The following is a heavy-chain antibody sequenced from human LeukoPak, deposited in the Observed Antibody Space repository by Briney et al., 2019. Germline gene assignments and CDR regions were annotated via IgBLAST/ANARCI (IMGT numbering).Heavy chain of an antibody. J-gene: IGHJ5*02. CDR1: GGSISSYY. CDR3: ARVWYGDYIWFDP. D-gene: IGHD4-17*01. V-gene: IGHV4-59*01. CDR2: IYYSGST. Sequence: SETLSLTCTVSGGSISSYYWSWIRQPPGKGLEWIGYIYYSGSTNYNPSLKSRVTISVDTSKNQFSLKLSSVTAADTAVYYCARVWYGDYIWFDPWGQGTLVTVSS.